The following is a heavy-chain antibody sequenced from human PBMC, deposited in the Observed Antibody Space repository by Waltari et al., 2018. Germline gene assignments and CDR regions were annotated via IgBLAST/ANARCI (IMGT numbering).Heavy chain of an antibody. Sequence: QLQLQESGPGLVKPSETLSLTCTVSGGSISSSSYYWGWIRQPPGKGLEWIGSIYYSGSTYYNPSLKSRVTISVDTSKHQFSLKLSSVTAADTALYYCASIASPGIAVAGTGYWGQGTLVTVSS. CDR2: IYYSGST. D-gene: IGHD6-19*01. CDR1: GGSISSSSYY. CDR3: ASIASPGIAVAGTGY. J-gene: IGHJ4*02. V-gene: IGHV4-39*07.